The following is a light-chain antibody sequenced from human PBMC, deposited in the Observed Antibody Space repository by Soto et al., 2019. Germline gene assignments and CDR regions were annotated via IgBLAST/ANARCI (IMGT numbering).Light chain of an antibody. V-gene: IGKV3-20*01. CDR2: GAS. CDR3: QQYGSSLIP. J-gene: IGKJ5*01. Sequence: ENGLIKSPGTVSLSTRDEATLSCKASQAVTSKFLAWYQQKPGQPPRLLILGASTRATGIADRFSGSGSGTDFTLTISRLEPEDLAVYSCQQYGSSLIPFGQGTRLEIK. CDR1: QAVTSKF.